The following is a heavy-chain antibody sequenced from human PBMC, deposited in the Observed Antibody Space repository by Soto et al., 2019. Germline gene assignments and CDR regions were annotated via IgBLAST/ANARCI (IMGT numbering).Heavy chain of an antibody. CDR1: GGSLSTYA. D-gene: IGHD1-1*01. CDR2: LIPIFATP. CDR3: AGRTPGTGGMPLGHFDS. J-gene: IGHJ4*02. V-gene: IGHV1-69*06. Sequence: SVKRGCKAFGGSLSTYAVGWVRRAPGQGLEWMGGLIPIFATPSYAQKFQDRVTITADRSTSTVYMELNSLTSEDTAVYYCAGRTPGTGGMPLGHFDSWGQRTLVTVPS.